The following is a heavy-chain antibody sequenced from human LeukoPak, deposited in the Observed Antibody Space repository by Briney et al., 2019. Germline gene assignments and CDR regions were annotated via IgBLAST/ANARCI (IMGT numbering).Heavy chain of an antibody. D-gene: IGHD3-10*01. CDR1: GLTFSSYW. Sequence: TGGSLRLSCAASGLTFSSYWMSWVRQAPGKGLEWVANIKQDGSEKYYVDSVKGRFTISRDNAKNSLYLQMNSLRAEDTAVYYCARPMVRGVISAYFDYWGQGTLVTVSS. CDR2: IKQDGSEK. CDR3: ARPMVRGVISAYFDY. J-gene: IGHJ4*02. V-gene: IGHV3-7*01.